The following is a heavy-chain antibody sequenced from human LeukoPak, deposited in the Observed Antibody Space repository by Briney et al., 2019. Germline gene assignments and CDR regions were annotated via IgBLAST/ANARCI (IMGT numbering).Heavy chain of an antibody. J-gene: IGHJ4*02. D-gene: IGHD6-19*01. CDR3: ERVGSGWYIDY. CDR1: GFTFSSYA. Sequence: GGSLRLSCAASGFTFSSYAMHWVRQAPGKGLEYVSAISSNGGSTYYANSVKGRFTISRDNSKNTLYLQMGSLRAEDMAVYYCERVGSGWYIDYWGQGTLVTVSS. V-gene: IGHV3-64*01. CDR2: ISSNGGST.